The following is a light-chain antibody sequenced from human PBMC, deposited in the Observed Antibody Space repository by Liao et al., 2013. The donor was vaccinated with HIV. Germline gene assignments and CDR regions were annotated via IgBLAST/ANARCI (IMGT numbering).Light chain of an antibody. CDR1: NIGSKS. J-gene: IGLJ3*02. V-gene: IGLV3-21*04. Sequence: SYELTQPPSVSVAPGKTARITCGGNNIGSKSVHWYQQKPGQAPVLVIYYDSDRPAGIPERFSGSNSGKMATLTISRVEAGDEADYYCQVWDSTSDSRVFGGGTKLTVL. CDR2: YDS. CDR3: QVWDSTSDSRV.